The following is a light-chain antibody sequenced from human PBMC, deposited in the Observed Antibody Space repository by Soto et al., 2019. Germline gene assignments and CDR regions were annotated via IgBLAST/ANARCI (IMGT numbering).Light chain of an antibody. J-gene: IGKJ1*01. CDR1: QSVSRF. CDR3: QHRSNWLWP. CDR2: DAS. Sequence: EIVLTQSPATLSLSPGERATLSCRASQSVSRFLAWYQQKPGQAPRLLIYDASNRATGVPARFSGSGSGTDFTLTISSLEPEDFAIYHCQHRSNWLWPFGQGTRVEIK. V-gene: IGKV3-11*01.